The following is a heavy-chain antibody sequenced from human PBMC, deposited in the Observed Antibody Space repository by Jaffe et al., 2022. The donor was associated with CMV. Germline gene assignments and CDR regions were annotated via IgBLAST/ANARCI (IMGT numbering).Heavy chain of an antibody. D-gene: IGHD5-18*01. CDR3: ARIREYSYGYYYYGMDV. V-gene: IGHV2-70*01. Sequence: QVTLRESGPALVKPTQTLTLTCTFSGFSLSTSGMCVSWIRQPPGKALEWLALIDWDDDKYYSTSLKTRLTISKDTSKNQVVLTMTNMDPVDTATYYCARIREYSYGYYYYGMDVWGQGTTVTVSS. J-gene: IGHJ6*02. CDR1: GFSLSTSGMC. CDR2: IDWDDDK.